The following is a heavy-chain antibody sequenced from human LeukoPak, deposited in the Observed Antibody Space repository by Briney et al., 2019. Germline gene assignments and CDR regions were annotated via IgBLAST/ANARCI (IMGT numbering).Heavy chain of an antibody. Sequence: ASVKVSCKASGYTFSDYGINWVRQAPGQGLEWMGWISTYNGNTNYAQNLQRRVTMTTDTSTSTAYMELRSLKYDDTAVYYCARRYCRGGSCGTADYWGQGTLVTVSS. CDR2: ISTYNGNT. V-gene: IGHV1-18*01. CDR1: GYTFSDYG. CDR3: ARRYCRGGSCGTADY. D-gene: IGHD2-15*01. J-gene: IGHJ4*02.